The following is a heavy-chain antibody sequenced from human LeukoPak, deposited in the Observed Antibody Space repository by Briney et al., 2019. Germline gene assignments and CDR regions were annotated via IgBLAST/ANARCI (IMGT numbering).Heavy chain of an antibody. CDR1: GFTFSSYA. Sequence: GGSLRLSCSASGFTFSSYAMHWVRQAPGKGLEYVSAISSNGGSTYYADSVKGRFTISRDNSKNTLYLQMNSLRAKDTAVYYCAREGYYGSGSYYKDFDYWGQGTLVTVSS. V-gene: IGHV3-64*04. CDR2: ISSNGGST. CDR3: AREGYYGSGSYYKDFDY. J-gene: IGHJ4*02. D-gene: IGHD3-10*01.